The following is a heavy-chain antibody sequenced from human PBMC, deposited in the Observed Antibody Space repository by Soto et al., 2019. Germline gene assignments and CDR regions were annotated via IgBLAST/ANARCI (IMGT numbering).Heavy chain of an antibody. V-gene: IGHV1-3*04. J-gene: IGHJ4*02. Sequence: QVQLVQSGAEVKKPGASVKVSCKASGYTFTSYAMHWVRQAPGQRLEWMGWIDTGNGNTKYSQKFQDRITITRDTSGRTAYMELNNLRSGDTAVYYGAKDRAHYDSSGLDGGQGTLVTVSS. CDR1: GYTFTSYA. CDR3: AKDRAHYDSSGLD. D-gene: IGHD3-22*01. CDR2: IDTGNGNT.